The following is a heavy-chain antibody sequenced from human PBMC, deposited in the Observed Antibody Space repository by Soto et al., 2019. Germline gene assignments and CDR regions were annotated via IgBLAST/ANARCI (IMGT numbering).Heavy chain of an antibody. CDR2: ISGHNGNT. Sequence: QVQLVQSGAEVKKPGASVKVSCKASGYNITSSGISWVRQAPGQVLEWMGWISGHNGNTNYAQRFQGRVAMTTDTSTSTAYMELRSLRSDDTAVYYCARGSGNWFDPWGQGTPVTVSS. J-gene: IGHJ5*02. D-gene: IGHD3-10*01. V-gene: IGHV1-18*01. CDR3: ARGSGNWFDP. CDR1: GYNITSSG.